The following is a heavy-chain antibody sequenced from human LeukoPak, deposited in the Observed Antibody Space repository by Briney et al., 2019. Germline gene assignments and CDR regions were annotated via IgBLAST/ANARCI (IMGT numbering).Heavy chain of an antibody. CDR3: ARAAAAGIRGWFDP. CDR2: IYYSGST. CDR1: GGSISSYY. D-gene: IGHD6-13*01. V-gene: IGHV4-59*08. J-gene: IGHJ5*02. Sequence: ASETLSLTCTVSGGSISSYYWSWIRQPPGKGLEWIGYIYYSGSTNYNPSLKSRVTISVDTSKNQFSLKLSSVTAADTAVYYCARAAAAGIRGWFDPWGQGTLVTVSS.